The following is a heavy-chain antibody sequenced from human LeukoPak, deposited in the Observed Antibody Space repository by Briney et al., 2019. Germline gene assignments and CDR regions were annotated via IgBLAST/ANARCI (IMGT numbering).Heavy chain of an antibody. J-gene: IGHJ5*02. V-gene: IGHV4-39*07. D-gene: IGHD2-15*01. CDR2: IYYSGST. CDR1: GGSISSSSYY. Sequence: SETLSLTCTVSGGSISSSSYYWGWIRQPPGKGLEWIGSIYYSGSTYYNPSLKSRVTISVDTSKNQFSLKLSSVTAADTAVYYCARENRYCSGDTCYRWFDPWGQGTLVTVSS. CDR3: ARENRYCSGDTCYRWFDP.